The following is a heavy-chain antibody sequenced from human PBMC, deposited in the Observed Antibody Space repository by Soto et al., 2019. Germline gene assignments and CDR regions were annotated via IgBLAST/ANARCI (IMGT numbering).Heavy chain of an antibody. Sequence: TLSLTCAISGDSVSSISAAWTWIRQSPSRGLEWLGRTYYRSEWYNDYAVSVKSRITIKPDTSRNQFSLQLTSVTPEDTAVYYCAREAWATLTNVYSYGTEVWGQGTAVTVSS. CDR3: AREAWATLTNVYSYGTEV. V-gene: IGHV6-1*01. CDR1: GDSVSSISAA. J-gene: IGHJ6*02. D-gene: IGHD7-27*01. CDR2: TYYRSEWYN.